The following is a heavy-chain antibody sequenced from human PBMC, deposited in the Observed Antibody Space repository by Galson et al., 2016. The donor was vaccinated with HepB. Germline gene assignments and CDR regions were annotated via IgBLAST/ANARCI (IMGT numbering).Heavy chain of an antibody. CDR2: MYSGGVT. CDR3: ATHPEHPHGSS. D-gene: IGHD1/OR15-1a*01. V-gene: IGHV3-66*01. CDR1: GFTANNNY. J-gene: IGHJ4*02. Sequence: SLRLSCAVSGFTANNNYMSWVRQAPGKGLEGVSVMYSGGVTNYGDSVKGRATISRDNSKNILYLQLNSLRVEDTGVYYCATHPEHPHGSSGGQGTLVTVSS.